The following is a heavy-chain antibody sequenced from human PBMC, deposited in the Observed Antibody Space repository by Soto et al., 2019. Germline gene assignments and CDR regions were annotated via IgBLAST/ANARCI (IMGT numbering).Heavy chain of an antibody. D-gene: IGHD1-1*01. J-gene: IGHJ4*02. CDR1: GFTFINYA. V-gene: IGHV3-23*01. CDR3: VRDLYRSATMPCLDH. CDR2: ISDTGGDS. Sequence: PGGSLRLSCEASGFTFINYAMSWVRQSPGKGLEWVSSISDTGGDSYYADSMDGRFTVSRDNSKNTLYLQINSLRAEDTAIYYCVRDLYRSATMPCLDHWGQGALVTVPS.